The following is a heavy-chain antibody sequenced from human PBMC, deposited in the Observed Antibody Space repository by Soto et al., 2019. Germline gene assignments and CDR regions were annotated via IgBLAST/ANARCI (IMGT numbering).Heavy chain of an antibody. D-gene: IGHD6-19*01. V-gene: IGHV3-23*01. CDR1: GFFFSSYT. CDR2: FSATSENT. J-gene: IGHJ4*02. CDR3: AKARDQQWVRLPFDY. Sequence: EVQLLESGGGLVQPGGSLRLSCVGSGFFFSSYTMTWVRQAPGKGLEWVSSFSATSENTYYADSVRGRFTISRDNSKNTLFLQMNSLTAEDTAMYYCAKARDQQWVRLPFDYWGQGILVIASS.